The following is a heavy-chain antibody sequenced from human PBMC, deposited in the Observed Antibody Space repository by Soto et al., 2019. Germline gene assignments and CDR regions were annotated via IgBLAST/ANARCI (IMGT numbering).Heavy chain of an antibody. CDR1: GGSISSGGYY. D-gene: IGHD3-16*02. V-gene: IGHV4-30-4*01. CDR3: ARDRFYDYVWGSYRTAPDDAFDI. Sequence: SETLSLTCTVSGGSISSGGYYWSWIRQPPGKGLEWIGYIYYSGSTYYNPSLKSRVTISVDTSKNQFSLKLSSVTAADTAVYYCARDRFYDYVWGSYRTAPDDAFDIWGQGTMVTV. CDR2: IYYSGST. J-gene: IGHJ3*02.